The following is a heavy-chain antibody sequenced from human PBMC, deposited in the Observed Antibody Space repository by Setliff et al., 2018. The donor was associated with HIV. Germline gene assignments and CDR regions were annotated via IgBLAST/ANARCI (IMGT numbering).Heavy chain of an antibody. CDR2: VDYSGDT. D-gene: IGHD1-7*01. CDR3: TRGPGGTVPKPLEAFDV. Sequence: LSLTCSISGATIHYHYWSWIRQPPGKGLEWIGYVDYSGDTEYNPSLQSRATISRDPSKSQVSLTLNPATAADTAVYYCTRGPGGTVPKPLEAFDVWGRGAVVTVSS. CDR1: GATIHYHY. J-gene: IGHJ3*01. V-gene: IGHV4-59*11.